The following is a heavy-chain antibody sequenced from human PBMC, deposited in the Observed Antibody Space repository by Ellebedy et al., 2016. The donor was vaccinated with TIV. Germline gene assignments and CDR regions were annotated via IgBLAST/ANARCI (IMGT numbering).Heavy chain of an antibody. CDR3: AREGVGQEIVVVPVASFDY. Sequence: AASVKVSCKASGYTFTSYAMHWVRQAPAQRLEWMGWINAGNGNTKYSQKFQGRVTITRDTSARTAYMELSSLRSEDTAVYYCAREGVGQEIVVVPVASFDYWGQGTLVTVSS. J-gene: IGHJ4*02. D-gene: IGHD2-2*01. CDR1: GYTFTSYA. CDR2: INAGNGNT. V-gene: IGHV1-3*01.